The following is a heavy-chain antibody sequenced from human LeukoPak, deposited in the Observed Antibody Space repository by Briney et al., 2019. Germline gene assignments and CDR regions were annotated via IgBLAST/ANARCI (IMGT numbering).Heavy chain of an antibody. CDR2: IYYSGST. CDR3: AGSSGYYGAFDI. J-gene: IGHJ3*02. Sequence: SETLSLTCTVSGGSISSYYWSWIRQPPGKGLEWIGYIYYSGSTYYNPSLKSRVTISVDTSKNQFSLKLSSVTAADTAVYYCAGSSGYYGAFDIWGQGTMVTVSS. D-gene: IGHD3-22*01. CDR1: GGSISSYY. V-gene: IGHV4-59*12.